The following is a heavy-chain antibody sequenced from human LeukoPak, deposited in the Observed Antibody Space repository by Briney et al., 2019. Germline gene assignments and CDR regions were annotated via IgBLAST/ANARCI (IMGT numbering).Heavy chain of an antibody. Sequence: SQTLSLTCAVSGYSLSSGYYGGWIRQPPGKGREWIGSIYHIGSTYYNPSLKSSVPLSVDTSKTQVSLQLSSVTAADTAVYYCAREVPGGTSPIAYWGQGTLVTVSS. CDR2: IYHIGST. D-gene: IGHD4-23*01. V-gene: IGHV4-38-2*02. CDR3: AREVPGGTSPIAY. J-gene: IGHJ4*02. CDR1: GYSLSSGYY.